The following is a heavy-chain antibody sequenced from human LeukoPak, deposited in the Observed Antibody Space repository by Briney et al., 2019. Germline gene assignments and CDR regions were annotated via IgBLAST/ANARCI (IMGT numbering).Heavy chain of an antibody. Sequence: ASVKVSCKASGYTFTSYGISWVRQAPGQGLEWMGWISAYNGNTNYAQKLQGRVTMTTDTSTSTAYMELRSLRSDDTAVYYRARDYMTFVVVPAAGGSDYWGQGTLVTVSS. J-gene: IGHJ4*02. CDR3: ARDYMTFVVVPAAGGSDY. CDR2: ISAYNGNT. V-gene: IGHV1-18*04. CDR1: GYTFTSYG. D-gene: IGHD2-2*01.